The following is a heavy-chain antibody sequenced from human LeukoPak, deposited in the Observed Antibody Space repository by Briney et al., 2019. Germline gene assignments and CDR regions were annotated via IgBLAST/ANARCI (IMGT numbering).Heavy chain of an antibody. CDR2: INPNSGGT. CDR3: ARDLGDSGYDF. CDR1: GFTFTAYY. Sequence: ASVKVSCKASGFTFTAYYLHWVRQAPGQGLEWMGWINPNSGGTNYAQKFQGRVTMTRDTSISTAYMELSRLRSDDTAVYYCARDLGDSGYDFWGQGTLVTVSS. D-gene: IGHD5-12*01. V-gene: IGHV1-2*02. J-gene: IGHJ4*02.